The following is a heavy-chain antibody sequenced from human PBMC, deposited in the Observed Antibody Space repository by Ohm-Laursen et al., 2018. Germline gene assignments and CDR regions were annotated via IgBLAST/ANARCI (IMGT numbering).Heavy chain of an antibody. CDR3: AKDKGGLIVGATFDY. J-gene: IGHJ4*02. CDR1: GFTFDDYA. CDR2: ISWNSGSI. Sequence: SLRLSCTASGFTFDDYAMHWVRLAPGKGLGWVSGISWNSGSIGYADSVKGRFTISRDNAKNSLYLLMNSLRAEDTALYYCAKDKGGLIVGATFDYWGQGTLVTVSS. D-gene: IGHD1-26*01. V-gene: IGHV3-9*01.